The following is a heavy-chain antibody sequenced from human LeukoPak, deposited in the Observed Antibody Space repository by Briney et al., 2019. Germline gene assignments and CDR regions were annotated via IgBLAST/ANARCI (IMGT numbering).Heavy chain of an antibody. CDR3: ARSSGWYFDY. D-gene: IGHD6-19*01. CDR1: GFTFSSYS. CDR2: ISSSSSYI. V-gene: IGHV3-21*01. Sequence: GGSLRLSCAASGFTFSSYSMNWVRQAPGKGLEWVSSISSSSSYIYYADSVKGRFTISRDNAKNSLYLQINSLRAEDTAVYYCARSSGWYFDYWGQGTLVTVSS. J-gene: IGHJ4*02.